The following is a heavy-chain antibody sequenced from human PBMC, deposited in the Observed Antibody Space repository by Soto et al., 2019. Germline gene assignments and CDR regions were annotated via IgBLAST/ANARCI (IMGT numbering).Heavy chain of an antibody. CDR1: GDSISSYY. CDR3: ARQKSEYSSGSYYYYMDV. D-gene: IGHD6-19*01. J-gene: IGHJ6*03. V-gene: IGHV4-59*08. CDR2: IYNSGST. Sequence: SETLSLTCTVSGDSISSYYWSWIRQPPGKGLEWIGYIYNSGSTNYNPSLKSRVTISVDTSKNQFSLKLSSVTAADTAVYYCARQKSEYSSGSYYYYMDVWGKGTTVTVSS.